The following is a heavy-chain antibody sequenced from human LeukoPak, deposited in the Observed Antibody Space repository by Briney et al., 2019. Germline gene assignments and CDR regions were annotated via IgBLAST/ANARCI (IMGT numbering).Heavy chain of an antibody. CDR3: ARHTFHGQAVIVVVPTPDWYFDV. CDR1: GGSIGTSHYY. CDR2: IYFSGST. J-gene: IGHJ2*01. Sequence: PSETLSLTCTVSGGSIGTSHYYWGWLRQPPGKGLEWIGSIYFSGSTNYNPSLKSRVTISVDTSMNQMSLKLTSVTAADTAIYYCARHTFHGQAVIVVVPTPDWYFDVWGRGTLVAASS. D-gene: IGHD3-22*01. V-gene: IGHV4-39*01.